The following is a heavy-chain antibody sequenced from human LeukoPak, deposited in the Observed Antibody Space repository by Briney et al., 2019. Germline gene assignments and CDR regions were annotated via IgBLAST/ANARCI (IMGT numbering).Heavy chain of an antibody. D-gene: IGHD6-19*01. CDR1: GFTFSNSW. Sequence: GGSLRLSXVASGFTFSNSWMTWVRQVPGKGLEWVANINQDENKKNYVDSVKGRFTVSRDNAKNSLYLQMNNLRADDTAIYYCARDYSRSMSGSVWYDAFDIWGLGTMVTVSS. V-gene: IGHV3-7*01. CDR3: ARDYSRSMSGSVWYDAFDI. J-gene: IGHJ3*02. CDR2: INQDENKK.